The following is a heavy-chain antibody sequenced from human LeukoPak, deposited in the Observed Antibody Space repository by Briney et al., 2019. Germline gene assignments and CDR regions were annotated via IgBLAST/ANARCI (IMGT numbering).Heavy chain of an antibody. CDR2: INWNGGST. Sequence: PGGSLRLSCAAFGFIFDDYGMSWVRQAPGKGLEWVSGINWNGGSTGYADSVKGRFTISRDNAKNSLYLQINSLRAEDTAVYYCARGLEVVPAAMVRGVSNWFDPWGQGTLVTVSS. J-gene: IGHJ5*02. D-gene: IGHD2-2*01. CDR3: ARGLEVVPAAMVRGVSNWFDP. CDR1: GFIFDDYG. V-gene: IGHV3-20*04.